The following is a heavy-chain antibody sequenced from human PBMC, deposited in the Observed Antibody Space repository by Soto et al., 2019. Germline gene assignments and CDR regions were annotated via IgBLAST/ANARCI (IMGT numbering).Heavy chain of an antibody. CDR3: ARGIATGQLDP. CDR2: INPDNGNT. V-gene: IGHV1-3*01. J-gene: IGHJ5*02. CDR1: GYTFTRYT. Sequence: ASVKVSCKASGYTFTRYTTNWVRQAPGQRLEWMGWINPDNGNTKSSQKFQDRVIITRDTFASTAYMDLGSLRSEDTAVYYCARGIATGQLDPWGQGTLVTVSS. D-gene: IGHD2-15*01.